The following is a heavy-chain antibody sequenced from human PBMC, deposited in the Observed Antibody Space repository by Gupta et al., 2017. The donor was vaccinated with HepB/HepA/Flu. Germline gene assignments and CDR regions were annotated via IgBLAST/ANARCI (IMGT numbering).Heavy chain of an antibody. CDR2: IGSDIRT. CDR3: AKDLYFWSAMDV. D-gene: IGHD3-3*01. V-gene: IGHV3-23*04. Sequence: ELQLVESGGGLVQPGGSLRLSCAGSGFSIRGTAVSWVRQAPGKGLEWVSGIGSDIRTHYADSIKGRFTVSRDNSKNTVYLQINSLRADDTAAYYCAKDLYFWSAMDVWGKGTTVTVSS. J-gene: IGHJ6*03. CDR1: GFSIRGTA.